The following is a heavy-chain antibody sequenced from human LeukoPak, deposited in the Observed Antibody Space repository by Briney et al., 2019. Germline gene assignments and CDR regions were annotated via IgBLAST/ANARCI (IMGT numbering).Heavy chain of an antibody. J-gene: IGHJ4*02. Sequence: SETLSLTCTVSGGSISSYYWSWIRQPAGKGLEWIGRMYTSGSTNSNPSLKSRVTMSVDTSNNQFSLKLSSVTAADTAVYYCARKGAAYYFDYWGQGTLVTVSS. V-gene: IGHV4-4*07. D-gene: IGHD1-26*01. CDR1: GGSISSYY. CDR2: MYTSGST. CDR3: ARKGAAYYFDY.